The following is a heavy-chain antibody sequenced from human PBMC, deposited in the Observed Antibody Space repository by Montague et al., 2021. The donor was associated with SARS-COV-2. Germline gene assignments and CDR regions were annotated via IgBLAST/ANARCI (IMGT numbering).Heavy chain of an antibody. D-gene: IGHD3-9*01. CDR2: IXSNDEK. V-gene: IGHV2-5*01. J-gene: IGHJ4*02. CDR1: GFSLSTPNVG. CDR3: AHLIRYYDIFTGIPFDY. Sequence: AKPTQTLTLTCTFSGFSLSTPNVGVGWIRRPPGKALEWVAVIXSNDEKRYSPSLRNRLTITKDTAKNQVVLLLTYVDPVDTATYYCAHLIRYYDIFTGIPFDYWGQGSQVTVSS.